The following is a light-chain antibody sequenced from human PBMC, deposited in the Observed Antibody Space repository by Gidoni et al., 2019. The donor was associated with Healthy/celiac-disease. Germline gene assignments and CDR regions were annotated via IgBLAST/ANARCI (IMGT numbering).Light chain of an antibody. CDR1: QSVSSY. V-gene: IGKV3-11*01. J-gene: IGKJ4*01. Sequence: EIVLTHSPATLSLSPGERATLSCRASQSVSSYLAWYQQKPGQAPRLLIYDASNRATGIPARFSGSGSGTDFTLTISSLEPEVFAVYYCQQRSNWPPTFGGGTKVEIK. CDR3: QQRSNWPPT. CDR2: DAS.